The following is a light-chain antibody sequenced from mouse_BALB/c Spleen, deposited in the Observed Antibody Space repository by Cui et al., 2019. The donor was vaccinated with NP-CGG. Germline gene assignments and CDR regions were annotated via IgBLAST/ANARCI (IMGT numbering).Light chain of an antibody. CDR2: GTN. Sequence: HALVSQESALTTSPGETVTLTCRSSTGAVTTSNYANWVQEKPDHLFTGLIGGTNNRAPGAPARFSGSLIGDKAALTITGAQTEDEAIYFCALWYSNHWVFGGGTKLTVL. V-gene: IGLV1*01. CDR1: TGAVTTSNY. CDR3: ALWYSNHWV. J-gene: IGLJ1*01.